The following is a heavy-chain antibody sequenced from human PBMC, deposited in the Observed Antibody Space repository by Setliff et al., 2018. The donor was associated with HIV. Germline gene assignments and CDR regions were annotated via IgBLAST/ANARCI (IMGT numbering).Heavy chain of an antibody. D-gene: IGHD3-9*01. CDR1: GFNFKNYN. J-gene: IGHJ4*02. V-gene: IGHV3-21*01. CDR2: ITSGSGYI. Sequence: PGGSLRLSCVGSGFNFKNYNMNWVRQAPGKGLEWVSCITSGSGYIYYADSVKGRFTISRDSAKNSLYLQMNSLRAEDTAVYYCAFGLLTGEIDYWGQGTLVTVSS. CDR3: AFGLLTGEIDY.